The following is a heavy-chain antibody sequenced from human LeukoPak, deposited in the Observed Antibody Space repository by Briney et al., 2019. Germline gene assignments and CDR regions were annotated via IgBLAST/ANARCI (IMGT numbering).Heavy chain of an antibody. CDR2: IYPGDSDT. V-gene: IGHV5-51*01. CDR1: GYSFTNYW. Sequence: GESLKISCKASGYSFTNYWIGWVRQMPGKGLEWMGIIYPGDSDTRYSPSFQGQVTISADKSISTAYLQWSSLKASDTAMYYCARSAGLHYYYMDVWGKGTTVTISS. D-gene: IGHD6-13*01. CDR3: ARSAGLHYYYMDV. J-gene: IGHJ6*03.